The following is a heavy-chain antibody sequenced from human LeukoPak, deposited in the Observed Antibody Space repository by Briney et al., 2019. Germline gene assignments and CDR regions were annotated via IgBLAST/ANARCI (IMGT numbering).Heavy chain of an antibody. CDR3: VTRGTTGTKYIEH. J-gene: IGHJ4*02. V-gene: IGHV3-23*01. CDR1: GFTFSNYV. Sequence: GGSLRLSCGASGFTFSNYVVSWVRQAPGKGMEWVSTISASGDSTYYADSVEGRFTISRDNSKNTLHLQMASLRVEDTAVYYCVTRGTTGTKYIEHWGQGTLVTVSS. CDR2: ISASGDST. D-gene: IGHD1-1*01.